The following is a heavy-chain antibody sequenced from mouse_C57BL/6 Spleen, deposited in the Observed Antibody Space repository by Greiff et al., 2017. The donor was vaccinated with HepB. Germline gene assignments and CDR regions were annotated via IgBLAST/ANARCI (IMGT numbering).Heavy chain of an antibody. D-gene: IGHD2-4*01. CDR1: GFTFSDYG. Sequence: EVKVVESGGGLVKPGGSLKLSCAASGFTFSDYGMHWVRQAPEKGLEWVAYISSGSSTIYYADTVKGRFTISRDNAKNTLFLQMTSLRSEDTAMYYCAKHYDYDDGDYWGQGTSVTVSS. CDR3: AKHYDYDDGDY. V-gene: IGHV5-17*01. CDR2: ISSGSSTI. J-gene: IGHJ4*01.